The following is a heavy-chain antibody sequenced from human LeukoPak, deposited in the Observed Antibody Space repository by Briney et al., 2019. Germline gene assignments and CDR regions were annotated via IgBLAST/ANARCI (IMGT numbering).Heavy chain of an antibody. V-gene: IGHV1-18*01. CDR1: GYTFTSSG. Sequence: ASVKVSCKTSGYTFTSSGITWVRQAPGQGLEWMGWISTYNGYSKYAQNLQGRVTMTADTSTSTAYMELSSLRSDDSAVYYCAKNSSGGYSDYWGQGTLVTVSS. D-gene: IGHD6-19*01. CDR3: AKNSSGGYSDY. J-gene: IGHJ4*02. CDR2: ISTYNGYS.